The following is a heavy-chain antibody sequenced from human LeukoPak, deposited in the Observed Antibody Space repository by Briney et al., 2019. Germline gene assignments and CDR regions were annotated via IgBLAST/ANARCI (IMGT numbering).Heavy chain of an antibody. CDR2: IIAILDTA. V-gene: IGHV1-69*08. CDR3: VRSGYDYDWFDP. CDR1: GGSFSDYS. Sequence: SVKLSCTASGGSFSDYSISWVRQAPGQGLEWMGRIIAILDTAHYAQKFQGRFTITADKSTTTVYMELSSLRSDDTAVYYCVRSGYDYDWFDPWGQGTLVTVSS. D-gene: IGHD5-12*01. J-gene: IGHJ5*02.